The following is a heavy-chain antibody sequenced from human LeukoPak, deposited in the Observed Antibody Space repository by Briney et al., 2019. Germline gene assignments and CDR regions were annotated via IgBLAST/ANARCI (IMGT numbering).Heavy chain of an antibody. D-gene: IGHD3-22*01. J-gene: IGHJ4*02. CDR3: ARVLGRRPSHTYDSSGYYNDY. CDR1: GFTFSSYE. CDR2: ISSSGSTI. V-gene: IGHV3-48*03. Sequence: PGGSLRLSCAASGFTFSSYEMNWVRQAPGKGLEWVSYISSSGSTIYYADSVKGRFTISRDNARNSLYLQMNSLRAEDTAVYYCARVLGRRPSHTYDSSGYYNDYWGQGTLVTVSS.